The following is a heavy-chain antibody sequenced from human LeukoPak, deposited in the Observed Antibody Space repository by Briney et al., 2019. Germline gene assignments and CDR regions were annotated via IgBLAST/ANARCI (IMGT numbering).Heavy chain of an antibody. D-gene: IGHD2-15*01. V-gene: IGHV1-2*02. Sequence: GASVKVSCKASGYTFTDYYIYWVRQAPGQGLEWMGWINPNTDRTDYAHSFQGRVTMTRDTSISTAYMELSRLRSDDTAVYYCARGQLLHIYYYYYMDVWGKGTTVTVSS. J-gene: IGHJ6*03. CDR2: INPNTDRT. CDR3: ARGQLLHIYYYYYMDV. CDR1: GYTFTDYY.